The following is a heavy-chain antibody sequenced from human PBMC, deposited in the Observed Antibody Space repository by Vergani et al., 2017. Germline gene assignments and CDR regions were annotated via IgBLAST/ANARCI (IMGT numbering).Heavy chain of an antibody. J-gene: IGHJ1*01. V-gene: IGHV1-18*01. Sequence: QVQLVQSGAEVKKPGASVKVSCKASGYTFTSYGISWVRQAPGQGLEWRGWISAYNGNTNYAQKLQGRVTMTTDTSTSTAYMELRSLRSDYTAVYYCARDQRVAVAGISDAEYFQHWGQGTLVTVSS. CDR2: ISAYNGNT. D-gene: IGHD6-19*01. CDR3: ARDQRVAVAGISDAEYFQH. CDR1: GYTFTSYG.